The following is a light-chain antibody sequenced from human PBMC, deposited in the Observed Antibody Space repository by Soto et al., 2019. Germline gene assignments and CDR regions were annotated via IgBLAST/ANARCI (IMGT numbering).Light chain of an antibody. J-gene: IGKJ5*01. CDR3: QQYNNWPPIT. Sequence: EIVMTQSPATLSVSPGERVTLSCRASQSVNNKVAWYQQKPGQAPRLLIFGASTRATGIPARFSGSGSVTEFTLTISSLQSEDFAVYYRQQYNNWPPITFGQGTRLEIK. V-gene: IGKV3-15*01. CDR1: QSVNNK. CDR2: GAS.